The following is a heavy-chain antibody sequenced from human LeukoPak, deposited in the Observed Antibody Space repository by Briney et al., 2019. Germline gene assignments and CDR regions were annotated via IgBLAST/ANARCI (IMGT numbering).Heavy chain of an antibody. D-gene: IGHD1-26*01. CDR1: GYSFTSYG. V-gene: IGHV1-18*01. J-gene: IGHJ3*02. CDR2: ISAYNGDT. Sequence: ASVKLSCKASGYSFTSYGFSWVRQAPGQGLEWMGWISAYNGDTNYAQKFQGRVIITRNTSISTAYMELSSLRSEDTAVYYCARRTYYDDAFDIWGQGTMVTVSS. CDR3: ARRTYYDDAFDI.